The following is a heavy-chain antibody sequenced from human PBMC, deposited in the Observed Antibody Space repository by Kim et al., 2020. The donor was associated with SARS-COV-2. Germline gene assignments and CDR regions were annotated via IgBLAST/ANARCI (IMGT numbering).Heavy chain of an antibody. CDR3: ARDLGNWNGGVYYFDY. J-gene: IGHJ4*02. CDR1: GFTVSSNY. CDR2: IYSGGST. V-gene: IGHV3-66*01. Sequence: GGSLRLSCAASGFTVSSNYMSWVRQAPGKGLEWVSVIYSGGSTYYADSVKGRFTISRDNSKNTLYLQMNSLRAEDTAVYYCARDLGNWNGGVYYFDYWGQGTLVTVSS. D-gene: IGHD1-1*01.